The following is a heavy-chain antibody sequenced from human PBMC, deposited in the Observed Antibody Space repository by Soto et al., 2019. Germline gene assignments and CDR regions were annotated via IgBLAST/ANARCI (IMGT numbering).Heavy chain of an antibody. CDR3: ARGGLETYKYDTSGYPFNFDY. V-gene: IGHV1-69*12. CDR2: IIPIFDTP. D-gene: IGHD3-22*01. Sequence: QVQLVQSGPEVKKPGSSVRVSCKASGGTFSTYAISWVRQAPGQGLEWMGGIIPIFDTPNYAQHFPGRITITAAESPSTAYMELSSLTSGDTAVYYCARGGLETYKYDTSGYPFNFDYWGQGTLITVSS. J-gene: IGHJ4*02. CDR1: GGTFSTYA.